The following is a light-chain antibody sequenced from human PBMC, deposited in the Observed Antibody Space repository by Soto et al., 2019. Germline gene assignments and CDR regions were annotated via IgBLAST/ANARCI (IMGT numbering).Light chain of an antibody. CDR1: QSIRNQ. CDR3: QQYNSYKT. Sequence: DIPMTQSPSTLSASVGARVTITCRASQSIRNQLAWYQQKPGKAPKVLIYDSSSLESGVPARFSGSGSGTEFTLTISSLQRDDFATYYCQQYNSYKTFGHGTKVEIK. CDR2: DSS. V-gene: IGKV1-5*01. J-gene: IGKJ1*01.